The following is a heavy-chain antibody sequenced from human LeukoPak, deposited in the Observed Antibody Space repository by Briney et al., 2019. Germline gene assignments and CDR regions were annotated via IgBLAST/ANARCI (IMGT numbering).Heavy chain of an antibody. CDR1: GGSISSYY. D-gene: IGHD2-21*02. V-gene: IGHV4-59*01. CDR2: IYYSGST. CDR3: ARFQGLSSTRDPYYFDY. Sequence: SETLSLTCTVSGGSISSYYWSWIRQPPGKGLEWIGYIYYSGSTNYNPSLKSRVTISVDTSKNQFSLKLSSVTAADTAVYYCARFQGLSSTRDPYYFDYWGQGTLVTVSS. J-gene: IGHJ4*02.